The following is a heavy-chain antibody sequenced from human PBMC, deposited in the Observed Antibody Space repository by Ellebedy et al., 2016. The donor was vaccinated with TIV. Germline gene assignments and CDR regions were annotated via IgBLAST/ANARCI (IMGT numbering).Heavy chain of an antibody. CDR2: IKQDGSET. Sequence: GESLKISCAASGFSFSSYWMSWVRQAPGKGLEWVANIKQDGSETYYVDSVKGRFTISRDNAKNSLYLKMNSLRAEDTAVYYCARVVGYCSGGSCYYGYYYGMDVWGQGTTVTVSS. D-gene: IGHD2-15*01. J-gene: IGHJ6*02. V-gene: IGHV3-7*01. CDR1: GFSFSSYW. CDR3: ARVVGYCSGGSCYYGYYYGMDV.